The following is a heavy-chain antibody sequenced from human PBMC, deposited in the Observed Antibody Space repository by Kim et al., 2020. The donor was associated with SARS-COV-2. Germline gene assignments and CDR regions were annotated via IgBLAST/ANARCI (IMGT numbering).Heavy chain of an antibody. D-gene: IGHD6-13*01. Sequence: AQKLQGRVTMTTDTSTSTAYVELRSLRSDDTAVYYCARDLGAIAPNWFDPWGRGTLVTVSS. CDR3: ARDLGAIAPNWFDP. V-gene: IGHV1-18*01. J-gene: IGHJ5*02.